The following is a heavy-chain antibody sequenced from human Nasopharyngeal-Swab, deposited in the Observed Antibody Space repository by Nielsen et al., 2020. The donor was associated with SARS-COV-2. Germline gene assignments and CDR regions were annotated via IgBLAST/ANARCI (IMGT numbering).Heavy chain of an antibody. Sequence: SETLSLTCTVSGGSISSSSYYWGWIRQPPGKGLEWIGSIYYSGSTYSNPSPKSRVTISVDTSKNQFSLKLSSVTAADTAVYYCARRIAAPGGDGMDVWGQGTTVTVSS. J-gene: IGHJ6*02. CDR3: ARRIAAPGGDGMDV. CDR2: IYYSGST. D-gene: IGHD6-6*01. CDR1: GGSISSSSYY. V-gene: IGHV4-39*01.